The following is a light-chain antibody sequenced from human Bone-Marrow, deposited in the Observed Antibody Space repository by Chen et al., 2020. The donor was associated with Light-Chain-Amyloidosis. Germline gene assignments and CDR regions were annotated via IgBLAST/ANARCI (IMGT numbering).Light chain of an antibody. CDR3: CSYAQSTTSFYG. CDR1: SSDVGRYNL. J-gene: IGLJ1*01. V-gene: IGLV2-23*01. Sequence: QSALTQPASVSGSPGQSITISCTGTSSDVGRYNLVSWYQQHPDKAPKLMIYEGSERPSGVSNRFSGSKSGNTASLTISGLQAEDVADYYCCSYAQSTTSFYGFGTGTRVTVL. CDR2: EGS.